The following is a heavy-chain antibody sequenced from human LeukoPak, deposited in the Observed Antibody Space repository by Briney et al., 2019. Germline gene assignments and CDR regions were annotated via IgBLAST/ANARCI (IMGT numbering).Heavy chain of an antibody. CDR3: AQDRGARYPFGMDV. CDR2: IGGGGTT. Sequence: GGSLRLSCAASGLTFSTYAMRWIRQAPGKGLEWVSSIGGGGTTSYADSVKGRFTISRDPSKITVYLQMNSLRAEDTAVYYCAQDRGARYPFGMDVWGQGTTVTVSS. J-gene: IGHJ6*02. V-gene: IGHV3-23*01. D-gene: IGHD2-2*01. CDR1: GLTFSTYA.